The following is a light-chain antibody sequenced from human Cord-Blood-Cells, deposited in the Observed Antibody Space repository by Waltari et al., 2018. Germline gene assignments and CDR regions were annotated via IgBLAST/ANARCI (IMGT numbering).Light chain of an antibody. CDR1: SRDVGGYNY. CDR3: SSYTSSSTLV. Sequence: QSALTQPASVSGSPGQSITTSCTGPSRDVGGYNYFSWYQQHPGKPPKLMIYEVSNRPSGVSNRFSGSKSGNTASLTISGLQAEDEADYYCSSYTSSSTLVFGTGTKVTVL. J-gene: IGLJ1*01. V-gene: IGLV2-14*01. CDR2: EVS.